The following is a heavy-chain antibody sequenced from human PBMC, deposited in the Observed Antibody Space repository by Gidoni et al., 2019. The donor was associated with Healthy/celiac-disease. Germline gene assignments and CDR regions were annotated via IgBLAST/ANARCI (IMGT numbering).Heavy chain of an antibody. CDR2: ISSSGSTI. D-gene: IGHD6-13*01. J-gene: IGHJ4*02. Sequence: EVQLVESGGGLVQPGGSLRLSCAASGFTFSSYEMNWVRQAPGKGLEWVSYISSSGSTIYYADSVKGRFTISRDNAKNSLYLQMNSLRAEDTAVYYCARAASSSWDGYFDYWGQGTLVTVSS. V-gene: IGHV3-48*03. CDR3: ARAASSSWDGYFDY. CDR1: GFTFSSYE.